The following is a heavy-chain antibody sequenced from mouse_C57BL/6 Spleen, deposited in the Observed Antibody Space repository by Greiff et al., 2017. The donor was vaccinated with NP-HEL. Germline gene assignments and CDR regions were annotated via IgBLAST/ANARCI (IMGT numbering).Heavy chain of an antibody. CDR3: AVITYWYFDV. CDR1: GYTFTSYW. D-gene: IGHD1-1*01. J-gene: IGHJ1*03. CDR2: IYPSDSET. V-gene: IGHV1-61*01. Sequence: VQLQQPGAELVRPGSSVKLSCKASGYTFTSYWMDWVKQRPGQGLEWIGNIYPSDSETHYNQKFKDKATLTVDKSSSTAYMQLSSLTSEDSAVYYCAVITYWYFDVWGTGTTVTVSS.